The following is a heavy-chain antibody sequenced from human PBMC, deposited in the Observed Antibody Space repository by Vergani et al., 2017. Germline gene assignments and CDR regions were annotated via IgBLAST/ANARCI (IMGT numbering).Heavy chain of an antibody. Sequence: QVQLVESGGGVVQPGGSLRLSCAASGFTFSSYGMHWVRQAPGKELEWVAFIRYDGSNKYYADSVKGRFTISRDNSKNTLYLQMNSLRAEDTAVYYCSKDSRDGYKKCGFDYWGQGTLVTVSS. CDR1: GFTFSSYG. CDR2: IRYDGSNK. V-gene: IGHV3-30*02. CDR3: SKDSRDGYKKCGFDY. D-gene: IGHD5-24*01. J-gene: IGHJ4*02.